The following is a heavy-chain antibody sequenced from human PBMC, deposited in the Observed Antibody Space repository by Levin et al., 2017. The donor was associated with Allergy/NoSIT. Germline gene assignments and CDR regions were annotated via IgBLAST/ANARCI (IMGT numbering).Heavy chain of an antibody. Sequence: GGSLRLSCAASGFTFSSYAMDWVRLAPGKGLQWVSAIRPTGDRTYYADSVEGRFSISRDNSKNTVYLQMNSLRAEDTAKYFCARETGRSGWYTVDYWGRGTLVTVSS. CDR2: IRPTGDRT. J-gene: IGHJ4*02. CDR1: GFTFSSYA. D-gene: IGHD6-13*01. CDR3: ARETGRSGWYTVDY. V-gene: IGHV3-23*01.